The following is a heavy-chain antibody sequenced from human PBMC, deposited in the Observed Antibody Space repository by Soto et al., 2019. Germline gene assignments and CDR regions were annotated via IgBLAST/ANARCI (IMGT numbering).Heavy chain of an antibody. J-gene: IGHJ6*02. CDR3: ARGVNPDSSGYYTNPYYYYGMDV. CDR1: GGTFSSYA. V-gene: IGHV1-69*06. CDR2: IIPIFGTA. Sequence: QVQLVQSGAEVKKPGSSVKVSCKASGGTFSSYAISWVRQAPGQGLEWMGGIIPIFGTANYAQKFQGRVTITADKSTSTAYMELSSLRSEDTAVYYCARGVNPDSSGYYTNPYYYYGMDVWGQGTTVTVSS. D-gene: IGHD3-22*01.